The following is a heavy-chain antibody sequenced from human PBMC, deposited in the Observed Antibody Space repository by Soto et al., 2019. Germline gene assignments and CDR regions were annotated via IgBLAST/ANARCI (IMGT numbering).Heavy chain of an antibody. CDR3: ARGHGRSGYYYVGVGWFDP. V-gene: IGHV3-21*01. J-gene: IGHJ5*02. CDR2: ISSSSSYI. D-gene: IGHD3-22*01. CDR1: GFTFSSYS. Sequence: GGSLRLSCAASGFTFSSYSMNWVRQAPGKGLEWVSSISSSSSYIYYADSVKGRFTISRDNAKNSLYLQINSLRAEDTAAYYCARGHGRSGYYYVGVGWFDPWGQGTLVTVSS.